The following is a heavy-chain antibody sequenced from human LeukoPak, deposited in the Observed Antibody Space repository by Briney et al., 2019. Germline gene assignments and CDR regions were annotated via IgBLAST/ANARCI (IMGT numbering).Heavy chain of an antibody. CDR3: AKSNYYDSSGYYSPSGMDV. D-gene: IGHD3-22*01. CDR1: GFTFSSYA. Sequence: TGGSLRLSCAASGFTFSSYAMSWVRQAPGKGLEWVSANSGSGGSTYYADSVKGRFTIPRDNSKNTLYLKMNSLRAEDTAVYYCAKSNYYDSSGYYSPSGMDVWGQGTTVTVSS. V-gene: IGHV3-23*01. CDR2: NSGSGGST. J-gene: IGHJ6*02.